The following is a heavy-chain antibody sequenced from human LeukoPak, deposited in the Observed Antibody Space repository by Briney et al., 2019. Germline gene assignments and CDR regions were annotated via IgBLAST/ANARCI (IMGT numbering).Heavy chain of an antibody. V-gene: IGHV1-18*04. CDR3: ATLAGGYSSGRSAFQH. J-gene: IGHJ1*01. CDR1: GYTFTGYY. CDR2: ISAYNGNT. Sequence: ASVKVSCKASGYTFTGYYMHWVRQAPGQGLEWMGWISAYNGNTNYAQKLQGRVTMTTDTSTSTAYMELRSLRSDDTAVYYCATLAGGYSSGRSAFQHWGQGTLVTVSS. D-gene: IGHD6-19*01.